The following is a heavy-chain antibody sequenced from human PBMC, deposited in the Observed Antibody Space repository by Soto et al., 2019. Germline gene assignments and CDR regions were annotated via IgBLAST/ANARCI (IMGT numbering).Heavy chain of an antibody. CDR1: GGSFSGYY. D-gene: IGHD3-10*01. CDR3: ARGPHRITMVRGVINWFDP. J-gene: IGHJ5*02. CDR2: INHSGST. Sequence: PSETLSLTCAVYGGSFSGYYWSWIRQPPGKGLEWIGEINHSGSTNYIPSLKSRVTISVDTSKNQFFLKLSSVTAADTAVYYCARGPHRITMVRGVINWFDPWGQGTLVTVSS. V-gene: IGHV4-34*01.